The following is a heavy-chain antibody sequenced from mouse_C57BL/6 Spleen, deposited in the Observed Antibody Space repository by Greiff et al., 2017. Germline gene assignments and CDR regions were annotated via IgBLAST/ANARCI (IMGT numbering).Heavy chain of an antibody. V-gene: IGHV1-82*01. D-gene: IGHD1-1*01. CDR3: ARYYGYAMDY. J-gene: IGHJ4*01. Sequence: VQLQQSGPELVKPGASVKISCKASGYAFSSSWMNWVKQRPGKGLEWIGRIYPGDGDTNYNGKFKGKATLTEDKSSSTAYMQLSSLTSEDSAVYFCARYYGYAMDYWGQGTSVTVSS. CDR2: IYPGDGDT. CDR1: GYAFSSSW.